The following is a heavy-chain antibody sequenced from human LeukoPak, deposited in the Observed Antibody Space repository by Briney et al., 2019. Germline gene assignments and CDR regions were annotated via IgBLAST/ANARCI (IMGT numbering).Heavy chain of an antibody. J-gene: IGHJ4*02. Sequence: GGSLRLSCTASGFTFSDFHMSWIRQAPGKGLEWVSRISGGGYAIHHPGSVKGRFTISRDNAKNSLYLQMNSLRVEDSAVYYCARLSGTYSRGGDHWGQGTLVTVSS. V-gene: IGHV3-11*01. CDR2: ISGGGYAI. D-gene: IGHD1-26*01. CDR3: ARLSGTYSRGGDH. CDR1: GFTFSDFH.